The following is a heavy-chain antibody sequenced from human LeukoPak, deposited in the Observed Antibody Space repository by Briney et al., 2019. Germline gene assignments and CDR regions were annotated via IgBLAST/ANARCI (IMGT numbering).Heavy chain of an antibody. J-gene: IGHJ4*02. Sequence: ASVKVSCKASGGTFSSYAISWVRQAPGQGLEWMGRTIPIFGTANYAQKFQGRVTITTDESTSTAYMELSSLRSEDTAVYYCAREVYYYDSSGYRDYWGQGTLVTVSS. CDR3: AREVYYYDSSGYRDY. V-gene: IGHV1-69*05. CDR2: TIPIFGTA. CDR1: GGTFSSYA. D-gene: IGHD3-22*01.